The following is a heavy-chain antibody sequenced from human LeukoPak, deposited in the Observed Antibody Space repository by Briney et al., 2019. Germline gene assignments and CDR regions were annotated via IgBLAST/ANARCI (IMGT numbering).Heavy chain of an antibody. V-gene: IGHV3-30*03. CDR1: GFTFSSYG. J-gene: IGHJ4*02. CDR3: SFRGYSYANKVRSPYYFDY. D-gene: IGHD5-18*01. CDR2: ISYDGSNK. Sequence: PGGSLRLSCAASGFTFSSYGMHWVRQAPGKGLEWVAVISYDGSNKYYADSVKGRFTISRDNSKNTLYLQMNSLRAEDTAVYYCSFRGYSYANKVRSPYYFDYWGQGTLVTVSS.